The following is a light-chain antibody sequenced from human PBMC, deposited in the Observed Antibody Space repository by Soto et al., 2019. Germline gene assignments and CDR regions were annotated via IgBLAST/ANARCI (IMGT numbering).Light chain of an antibody. V-gene: IGKV3-20*01. J-gene: IGKJ1*01. CDR1: ETIGRAY. Sequence: VLTQSPGTVSLSPGERATLSCRASETIGRAYFAWYQHRPGRTPRLVLYGASNRAAGIPDRFSGSGSGADFTLTISRVEPEDFATYYCQQYNSCSFGQGTKVEIK. CDR2: GAS. CDR3: QQYNSCS.